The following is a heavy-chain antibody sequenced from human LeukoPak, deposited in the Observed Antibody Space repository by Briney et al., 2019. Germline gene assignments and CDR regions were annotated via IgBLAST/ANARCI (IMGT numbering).Heavy chain of an antibody. V-gene: IGHV1-18*01. Sequence: EASVKVSCKASGYTFTSYGISWVRQAPGQGLEWMGWISAYNGNTNYAQKLQGRVTMTTDTSTSTAYMELRSLRSDNTAVYYCARWGYCSSTSCYTNYMDVWGKGTTVTVSS. J-gene: IGHJ6*03. CDR3: ARWGYCSSTSCYTNYMDV. CDR1: GYTFTSYG. CDR2: ISAYNGNT. D-gene: IGHD2-2*02.